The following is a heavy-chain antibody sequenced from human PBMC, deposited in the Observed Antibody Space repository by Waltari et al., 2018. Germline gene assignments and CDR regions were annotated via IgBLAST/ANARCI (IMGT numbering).Heavy chain of an antibody. CDR2: IRYDGSNK. V-gene: IGHV3-30*02. CDR1: GFTFRSYG. Sequence: QVQLVESGGGVVQPGGSLSLSGAASGFTFRSYGMHWVRQAPGKGLEWVAFIRYDGSNKYYADSVKGRFTISRDNSKNTLYLQMNSLRAEDTAVYYCAKIHSSSDYYYYMDVWGKGTTVTVSS. D-gene: IGHD6-6*01. CDR3: AKIHSSSDYYYYMDV. J-gene: IGHJ6*03.